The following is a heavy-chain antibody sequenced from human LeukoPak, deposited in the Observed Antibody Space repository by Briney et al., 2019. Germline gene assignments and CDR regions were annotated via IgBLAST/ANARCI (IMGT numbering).Heavy chain of an antibody. D-gene: IGHD3-10*01. V-gene: IGHV4-59*08. CDR3: ARHLLLWFGETGGPHGMDV. CDR2: IYYSGST. Sequence: SETLSLSCSVSGASISGITNYWSWIRQPPGKGLEWIGYIYYSGSTNYNPSLKSRVTISVDTSKNQFSLKLSSVTAADTAVYYCARHLLLWFGETGGPHGMDVWGQGTTVTVSS. CDR1: GASISGITNY. J-gene: IGHJ6*02.